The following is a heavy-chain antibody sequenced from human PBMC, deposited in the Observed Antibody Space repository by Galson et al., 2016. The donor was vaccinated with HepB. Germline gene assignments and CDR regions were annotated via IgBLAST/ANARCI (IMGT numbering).Heavy chain of an antibody. V-gene: IGHV3-30*18. Sequence: SLRLSCAASGFTFSSYGMHWVRQAPGKGLEWVATISFDGGNKEYAESVKGRFTISRDNSNNALYLRLNSLITEDTAVYYCAKTRVAYGPRGYFDSWGQGTLVTVSS. J-gene: IGHJ4*02. CDR3: AKTRVAYGPRGYFDS. D-gene: IGHD3-10*01. CDR1: GFTFSSYG. CDR2: ISFDGGNK.